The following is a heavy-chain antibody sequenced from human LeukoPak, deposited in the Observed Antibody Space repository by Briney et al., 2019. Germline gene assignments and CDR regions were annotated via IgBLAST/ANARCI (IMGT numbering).Heavy chain of an antibody. D-gene: IGHD3-3*01. Sequence: PSETLSLTCAVYGGSFSGYYWSWIRQPPGKGLEWIGEINHSGSTNYNPSLKSRVIISVDRSKNQFSLRVNSVTAAGTAVYFCARTMTNTYYELPGAFDIWGQGTLVTVSS. CDR2: INHSGST. CDR3: ARTMTNTYYELPGAFDI. CDR1: GGSFSGYY. J-gene: IGHJ3*02. V-gene: IGHV4-34*01.